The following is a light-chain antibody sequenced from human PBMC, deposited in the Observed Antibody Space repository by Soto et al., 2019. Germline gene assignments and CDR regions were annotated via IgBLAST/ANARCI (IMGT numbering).Light chain of an antibody. CDR1: SSDVGGYNY. CDR3: SSYTSSSLYV. J-gene: IGLJ1*01. CDR2: AVS. V-gene: IGLV2-14*01. Sequence: QSALTQPASVSGSPGQSITISCTGTSSDVGGYNYVSWYQQHPGKAPKLMIYAVSNRPSGVSYRFSGSKSGNTASLTISGLQAEDEADYYCSSYTSSSLYVFGTGTKLTVL.